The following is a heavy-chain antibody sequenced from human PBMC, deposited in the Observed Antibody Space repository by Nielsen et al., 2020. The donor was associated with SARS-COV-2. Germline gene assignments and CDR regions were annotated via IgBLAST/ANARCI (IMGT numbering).Heavy chain of an antibody. Sequence: SETLSLTCTVSGGSISGYYWSWIRQPPGKGLEWIGCIFYTGNTCYNPSFQSRVTISVDTSQNQFSLKLSSATAADTALYYCARSGYSYGPLDAFDIWGQGTVVTVSS. V-gene: IGHV4-59*01. CDR3: ARSGYSYGPLDAFDI. CDR1: GGSISGYY. CDR2: IFYTGNT. D-gene: IGHD5-12*01. J-gene: IGHJ3*02.